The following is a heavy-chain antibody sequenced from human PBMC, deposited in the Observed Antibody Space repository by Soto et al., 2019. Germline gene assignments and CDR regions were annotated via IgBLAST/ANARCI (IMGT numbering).Heavy chain of an antibody. V-gene: IGHV4-34*01. Sequence: PSETLSLTCAVYGGSFSGYYWSWIRQPPGKGLEWIGEINHSGSTNYNPSLKSRVTISVDTSKNQFSLKLSSVTAADTAVYYCAVKRGSGSPFDYWGQGTLVTSPQ. CDR1: GGSFSGYY. D-gene: IGHD3-10*01. CDR2: INHSGST. CDR3: AVKRGSGSPFDY. J-gene: IGHJ4*02.